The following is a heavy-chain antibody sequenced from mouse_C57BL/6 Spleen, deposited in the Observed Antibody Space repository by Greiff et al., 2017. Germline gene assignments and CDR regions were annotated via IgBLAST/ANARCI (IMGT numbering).Heavy chain of an antibody. D-gene: IGHD2-4*01. CDR3: ATIYSDYPWFAY. Sequence: VQLQQSGAELVKPGASVKMSCKASGYTFTSYWINWVKQRPGQGLEWIGDIYPGNGSTNYNEKFKSKATLTVDTSSSTAYMQLSSLTSEDSAVFYCATIYSDYPWFAYWGQGTLVTVSA. CDR2: IYPGNGST. CDR1: GYTFTSYW. J-gene: IGHJ3*01. V-gene: IGHV1-55*01.